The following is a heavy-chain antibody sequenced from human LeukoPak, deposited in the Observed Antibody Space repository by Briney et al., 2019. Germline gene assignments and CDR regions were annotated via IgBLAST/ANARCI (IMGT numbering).Heavy chain of an antibody. CDR3: ARAFSGAFDL. CDR1: GFTFSTYW. V-gene: IGHV3-74*01. CDR2: INSDGTTT. J-gene: IGHJ3*01. D-gene: IGHD3-10*01. Sequence: GGSLRLSCAASGFTFSTYWXYWXXQXXXXGLVWVSLINSDGTTTRNAASVMGRFTISRDNARNTLYLQMNSLRADDTAVYYCARAFSGAFDLWGQGTTVTVSS.